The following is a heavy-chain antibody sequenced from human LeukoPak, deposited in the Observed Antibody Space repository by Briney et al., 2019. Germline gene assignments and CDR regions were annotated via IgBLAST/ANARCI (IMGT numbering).Heavy chain of an antibody. D-gene: IGHD6-19*01. CDR1: GGSISSSSYY. CDR2: IYYSGST. Sequence: SETLSLTCTVSGGSISSSSYYWGWIRQPPGKGLEWIGNIYYSGSTYYNPSLKSRVTISVDTSKNQFSLKLSSVTAADTAVYYCARPYSSGWYSPSLRQPFDYWGQGTLVTVSS. V-gene: IGHV4-39*01. J-gene: IGHJ4*02. CDR3: ARPYSSGWYSPSLRQPFDY.